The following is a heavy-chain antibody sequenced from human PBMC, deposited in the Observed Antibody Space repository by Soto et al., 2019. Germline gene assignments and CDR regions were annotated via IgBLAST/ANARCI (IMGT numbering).Heavy chain of an antibody. CDR2: INPNSGGT. J-gene: IGHJ6*02. CDR3: AREAXEYSSPQGGYYYYGMDV. CDR1: GYTFTGCY. V-gene: IGHV1-2*04. Sequence: ASVKVSCKASGYTFTGCYMHWVRQAPGQGLEWMGWINPNSGGTNYAQKFQGWVTMTRDTSISTAYMELSRLRSDDTAVYYCAREAXEYSSPQGGYYYYGMDVWGQGTTVTVSS. D-gene: IGHD6-6*01.